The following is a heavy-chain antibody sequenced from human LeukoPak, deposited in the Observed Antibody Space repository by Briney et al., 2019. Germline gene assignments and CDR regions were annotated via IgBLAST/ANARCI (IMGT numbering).Heavy chain of an antibody. CDR3: GRQGYTASYYFLDF. CDR2: IYTTVAT. J-gene: IGHJ4*02. D-gene: IGHD1-26*01. V-gene: IGHV4-4*07. Sequence: PSETLSLTCTVSSGSINSYYWGWVRQPPGKGLEWIGRIYTTVATQYNPSLKSRVTMSIDTSTNQFSLNLRSMTAAGTAVYYCGRQGYTASYYFLDFWSQGTLVAVS. CDR1: SGSINSYY.